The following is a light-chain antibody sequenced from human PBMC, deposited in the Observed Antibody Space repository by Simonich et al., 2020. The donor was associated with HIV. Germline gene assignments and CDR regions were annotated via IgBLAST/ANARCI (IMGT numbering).Light chain of an antibody. J-gene: IGLJ2*01. Sequence: QSALTQPASVSGSPGQSITISCTGTSSDVGSYNLVSWYQQHPGKAPKLMNYEGSKRPSGVSNRFSGSKSGNTASLTISGLQAEDEADYYCCSYAGSKFFGGGTKLTVL. CDR2: EGS. V-gene: IGLV2-23*01. CDR1: SSDVGSYNL. CDR3: CSYAGSKF.